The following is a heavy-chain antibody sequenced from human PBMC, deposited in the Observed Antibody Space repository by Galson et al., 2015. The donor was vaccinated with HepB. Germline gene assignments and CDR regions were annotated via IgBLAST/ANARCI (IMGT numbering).Heavy chain of an antibody. V-gene: IGHV3-30-3*01. CDR2: ISYDGSNK. D-gene: IGHD3-22*01. CDR3: AREGYYDSSGYYYFRAFDI. CDR1: GFTFSSYA. Sequence: SLRLSCAASGFTFSSYAMHWVRQAPGKGLEWVAVISYDGSNKYYADSVKGRFTISRDNSKNTLYLQMNSLRAEDTAVYYCAREGYYDSSGYYYFRAFDIWGQGTMVTVSS. J-gene: IGHJ3*02.